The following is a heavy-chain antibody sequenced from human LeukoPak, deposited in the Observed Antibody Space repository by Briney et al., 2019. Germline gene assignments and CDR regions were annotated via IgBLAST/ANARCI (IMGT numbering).Heavy chain of an antibody. Sequence: SETLSLTCTVSGGSISSYYWSWIRQPAGKGLEWIGRIYTSGSTNYNPSLKSRVTMSVDTSKNQFSLKLSSVTAADTAVYYCAREPETSYCYYYMDVWGKGTTVTVSS. D-gene: IGHD2-2*01. V-gene: IGHV4-4*07. J-gene: IGHJ6*03. CDR2: IYTSGST. CDR1: GGSISSYY. CDR3: AREPETSYCYYYMDV.